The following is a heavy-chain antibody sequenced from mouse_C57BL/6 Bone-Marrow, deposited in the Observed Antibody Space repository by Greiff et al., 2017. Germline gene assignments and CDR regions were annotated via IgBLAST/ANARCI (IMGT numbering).Heavy chain of an antibody. CDR2: IDPSDSET. V-gene: IGHV1-52*01. CDR3: ARPYYGSSYWYFDV. J-gene: IGHJ1*03. Sequence: VQLQQPGAELVRPGSSVKLSCKASGYTFTSYWMHWVKQRPIQGLEWIGNIDPSDSETHYNQKFKDKATLTVDTSSSTAYMQLSSLTSEDSAVYYCARPYYGSSYWYFDVWGTGTTVTVSS. D-gene: IGHD1-1*01. CDR1: GYTFTSYW.